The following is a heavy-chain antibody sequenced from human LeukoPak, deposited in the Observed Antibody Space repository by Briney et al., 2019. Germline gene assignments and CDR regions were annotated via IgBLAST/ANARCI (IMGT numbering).Heavy chain of an antibody. Sequence: GGSLRLSCAASGFTFSSYGMSWVRQAPGKGLEWVSTISGRRDSTSYADSVKGRFTISRDNSKNTLYLQMNSLRAEDTAVYYCASGLVIHYDYWGQGTLVTVSS. CDR1: GFTFSSYG. V-gene: IGHV3-23*01. CDR2: ISGRRDST. D-gene: IGHD3/OR15-3a*01. J-gene: IGHJ4*02. CDR3: ASGLVIHYDY.